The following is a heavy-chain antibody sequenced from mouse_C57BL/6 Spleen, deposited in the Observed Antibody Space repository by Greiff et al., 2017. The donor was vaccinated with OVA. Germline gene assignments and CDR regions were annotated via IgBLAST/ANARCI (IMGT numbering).Heavy chain of an antibody. CDR1: GFTFSSYG. V-gene: IGHV5-6*02. CDR3: ARHSGPNEDYFDY. J-gene: IGHJ2*01. D-gene: IGHD3-1*01. Sequence: DVMLVESGGDLVKPGGSLKLSCAASGFTFSSYGMSWVRQTPDKRLEWVATISSGGSYTYYPDSVKGRFTISRDNAKNTLYLQMSSLKSEDTAMYYCARHSGPNEDYFDYWGQGTTLTVSS. CDR2: ISSGGSYT.